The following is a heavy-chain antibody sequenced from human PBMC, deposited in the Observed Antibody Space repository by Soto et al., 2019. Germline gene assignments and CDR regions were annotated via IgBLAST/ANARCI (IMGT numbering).Heavy chain of an antibody. D-gene: IGHD4-17*01. J-gene: IGHJ4*02. CDR2: IEPSGGSK. Sequence: GASVNVSCKASGYTFTSYYMHWVRQAPGQGLEWMGVIEPSGGSKSYTQKFQGRITMTRDTSTSTVYMELSSLRSEDTAVYYCARTTMTFYYFDFWGQGTLVTVSS. V-gene: IGHV1-46*01. CDR3: ARTTMTFYYFDF. CDR1: GYTFTSYY.